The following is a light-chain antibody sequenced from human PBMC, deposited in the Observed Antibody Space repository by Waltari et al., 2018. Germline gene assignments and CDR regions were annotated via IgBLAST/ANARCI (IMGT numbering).Light chain of an antibody. J-gene: IGKJ2*01. CDR2: DAS. Sequence: EIVLTQSPATLSLFPGERATLPCRASQSVSSYLAWYQQKPGQAPRLLIYDASNRATGIPARFSGSGSGTDFTLTISSLEPEDFAVYYCQQRSNWPPYTFGQGTKLEI. CDR1: QSVSSY. CDR3: QQRSNWPPYT. V-gene: IGKV3-11*01.